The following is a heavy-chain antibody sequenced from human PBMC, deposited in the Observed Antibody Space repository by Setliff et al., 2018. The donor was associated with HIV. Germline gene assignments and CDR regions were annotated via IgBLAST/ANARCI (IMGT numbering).Heavy chain of an antibody. V-gene: IGHV3-30*14. CDR1: GFTFSSYA. Sequence: QTGGSLRLSCAASGFTFSSYAMHWVRQAPGKGLEWVAVISYDGGNKNYADSVKGRFTISRDNSKNTLYLQMNSLRVEDTAVYHCARSPQGGYFDYWGQGTLVTVSS. CDR3: ARSPQGGYFDY. CDR2: ISYDGGNK. J-gene: IGHJ4*03.